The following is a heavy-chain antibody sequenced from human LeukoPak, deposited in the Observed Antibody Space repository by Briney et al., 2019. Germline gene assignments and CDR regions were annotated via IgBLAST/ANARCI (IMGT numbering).Heavy chain of an antibody. J-gene: IGHJ5*02. D-gene: IGHD3-22*01. V-gene: IGHV3-49*04. CDR3: IRMYYYDSSGTFNP. Sequence: HAGGSLRLSCTASGFTFGDYAMSWVRQAPGKGLEWVGFIRSKAYGGTAEYAASVKGRFTISRNDSKSIAYLQMNSLKTEDTAVYYCIRMYYYDSSGTFNPWGQGTLVTVSS. CDR1: GFTFGDYA. CDR2: IRSKAYGGTA.